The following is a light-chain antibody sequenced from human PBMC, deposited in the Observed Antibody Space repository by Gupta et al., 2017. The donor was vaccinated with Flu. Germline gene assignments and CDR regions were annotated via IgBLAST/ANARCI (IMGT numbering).Light chain of an antibody. V-gene: IGKV3-20*01. J-gene: IGKJ4*01. CDR3: QQEVRSPIT. Sequence: GALSLSPGEKATRSCGAGKSVTSNYLAWYQQKPGQAPRLLIYGASIRAIGIPDRYNGSGSGTDFTLTIRRLEPEDFAVYYCQQEVRSPITFGGGTKVDI. CDR2: GAS. CDR1: KSVTSNY.